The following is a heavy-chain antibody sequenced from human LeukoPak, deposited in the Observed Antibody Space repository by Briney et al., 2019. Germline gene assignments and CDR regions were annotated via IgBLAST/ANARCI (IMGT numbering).Heavy chain of an antibody. J-gene: IGHJ4*02. CDR1: GGTFSRSA. V-gene: IGHV1-69*13. CDR2: IIAVFGSP. D-gene: IGHD3-9*01. Sequence: ASVKVSCKASGGTFSRSAISWVRQAPGQGLEWMGGIIAVFGSPNYAQKFQGRVTITADESTSTAYMELSSLRSEDTAVYYCAVGVPYYDISTGYPQSLYYFDYWGQGTLVTVSS. CDR3: AVGVPYYDISTGYPQSLYYFDY.